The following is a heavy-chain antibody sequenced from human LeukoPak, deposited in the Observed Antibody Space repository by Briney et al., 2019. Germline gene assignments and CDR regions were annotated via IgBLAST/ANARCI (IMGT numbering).Heavy chain of an antibody. CDR3: ARDQVYDSSGSDAFDI. Sequence: GGSLRLSCAASGFTFSSYAMHWVRQAPGKGLEWVAVIPYDGSNKYYADSVKGRFTISRDNSKNTLYLQMNSLRAEDTAVYYCARDQVYDSSGSDAFDIWGQGTMVTVSS. J-gene: IGHJ3*02. D-gene: IGHD3-22*01. V-gene: IGHV3-30-3*01. CDR2: IPYDGSNK. CDR1: GFTFSSYA.